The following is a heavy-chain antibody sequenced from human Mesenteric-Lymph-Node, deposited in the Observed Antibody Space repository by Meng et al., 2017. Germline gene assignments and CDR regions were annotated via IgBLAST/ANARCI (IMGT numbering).Heavy chain of an antibody. CDR2: ISAYNGNT. V-gene: IGHV1-18*04. Sequence: ASVKVSCKASGYTFTSYYMHWVRQAPGQGLEWMGWISAYNGNTNYAQKLQGRVTMTTDTSTSTAYMELSSLRSEDTAVYYCAREYSSGWYFSRYFDYWGQGTLVTVSS. J-gene: IGHJ4*02. CDR3: AREYSSGWYFSRYFDY. D-gene: IGHD6-19*01. CDR1: GYTFTSYY.